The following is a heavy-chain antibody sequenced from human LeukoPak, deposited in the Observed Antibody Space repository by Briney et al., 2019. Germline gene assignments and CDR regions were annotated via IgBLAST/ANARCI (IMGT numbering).Heavy chain of an antibody. D-gene: IGHD3-10*01. V-gene: IGHV5-51*01. Sequence: GESLKISCKGSGYSFTSYWIGWVRQMHGKGLEWMGIIYPGDSDTRYSPSFQGQVTISADKSISTAYLQWSSLKASDTAMYYCARVTMVRGVITSVDYWGQGTLVTVSS. CDR1: GYSFTSYW. CDR2: IYPGDSDT. CDR3: ARVTMVRGVITSVDY. J-gene: IGHJ4*02.